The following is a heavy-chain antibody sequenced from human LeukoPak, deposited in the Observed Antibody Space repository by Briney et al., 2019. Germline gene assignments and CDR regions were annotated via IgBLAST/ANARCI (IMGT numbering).Heavy chain of an antibody. CDR1: GYPFNISG. J-gene: IGHJ5*02. Sequence: ASVKVSCKASGYPFNISGIAWVRQAPGQGLEWVGWITANKGNTNYAQNLQGRVTMTTDTSTRMAYIELRSLTNEDTSVYFCAVVLAGHYHFAHWGQGTLVTVSS. V-gene: IGHV1-18*01. D-gene: IGHD2-15*01. CDR3: AVVLAGHYHFAH. CDR2: ITANKGNT.